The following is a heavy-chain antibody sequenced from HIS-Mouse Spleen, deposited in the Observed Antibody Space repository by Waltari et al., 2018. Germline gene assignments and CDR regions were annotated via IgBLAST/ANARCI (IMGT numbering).Heavy chain of an antibody. Sequence: QLQLQESGPGLVKPSETLSLTCTVSGGSISSSSYYLGGFRRPPGKGLEWIVSIYYSASPYYNPSLKSRVTISVDTSKNQFSLKLSSVTAADTAVYYCAILTGDAFDIWGQGTMVTVSS. D-gene: IGHD7-27*01. CDR3: AILTGDAFDI. CDR2: IYYSASP. V-gene: IGHV4-39*07. CDR1: GGSISSSSYY. J-gene: IGHJ3*02.